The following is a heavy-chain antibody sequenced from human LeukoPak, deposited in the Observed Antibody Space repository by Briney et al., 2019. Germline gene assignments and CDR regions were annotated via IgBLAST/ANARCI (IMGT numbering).Heavy chain of an antibody. V-gene: IGHV3-20*04. CDR3: ARVHSSWYDADY. J-gene: IGHJ4*02. D-gene: IGHD6-13*01. Sequence: GGSLRLSCAASGFTFDDYGMSWVRQAPGKGLEWVSGINWNGGSTGYADSVKGRFTISRDNAKNSLYLQMNSLRAEDTAVYYCARVHSSWYDADYWGQGTLVTVSS. CDR2: INWNGGST. CDR1: GFTFDDYG.